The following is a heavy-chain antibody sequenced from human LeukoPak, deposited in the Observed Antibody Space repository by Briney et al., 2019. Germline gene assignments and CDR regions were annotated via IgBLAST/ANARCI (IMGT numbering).Heavy chain of an antibody. CDR2: IYYSGST. Sequence: PSETLSLTCTVSGGSISSSSYYWGWIRQPPGKGLEWIGSIYYSGSTYYNPSLNSRVTISVDTSKNQFSLKLSSVTAADTAVYYCARRPTLRLEDIVVVPAAHSQLRGDYFDYWGQGTPGHRLL. J-gene: IGHJ4*02. CDR1: GGSISSSSYY. V-gene: IGHV4-39*07. CDR3: ARRPTLRLEDIVVVPAAHSQLRGDYFDY. D-gene: IGHD2-2*01.